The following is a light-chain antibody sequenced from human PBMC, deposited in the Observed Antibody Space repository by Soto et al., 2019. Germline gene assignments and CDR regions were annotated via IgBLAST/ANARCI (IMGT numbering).Light chain of an antibody. CDR2: EVS. V-gene: IGLV2-14*01. CDR1: SSDVGGYNY. J-gene: IGLJ1*01. CDR3: SSYTSSSLDYV. Sequence: QSALTQPASVSGSPGQSITISCTGTSSDVGGYNYVSWYQQHPGKAPKLMIYEVSNRPSGVSNRFSGSKSGNTASLTISGLQAEGEAAYYCSSYTSSSLDYVFGTGTKVTVL.